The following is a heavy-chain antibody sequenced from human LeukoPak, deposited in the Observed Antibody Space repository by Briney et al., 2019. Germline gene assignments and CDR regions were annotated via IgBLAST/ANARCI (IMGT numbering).Heavy chain of an antibody. V-gene: IGHV1-69*01. Sequence: ASVKVSCKASGGTFSSYAISWVRQRPGQGLEWMGGIIPIFGTANYAQKFQGRVPITADESTSTAYMELSSLRSEDTAVYYCASLAGAKDYYYYYGMDVWGQGTTVTVSS. J-gene: IGHJ6*02. CDR2: IIPIFGTA. CDR1: GGTFSSYA. CDR3: ASLAGAKDYYYYYGMDV. D-gene: IGHD1-26*01.